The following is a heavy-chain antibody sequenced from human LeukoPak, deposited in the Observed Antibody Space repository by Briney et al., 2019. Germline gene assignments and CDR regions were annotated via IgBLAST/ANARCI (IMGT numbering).Heavy chain of an antibody. CDR1: GGSISSYY. J-gene: IGHJ6*03. D-gene: IGHD3-9*01. Sequence: KPSETLSLTCTVSGGSISSYYWSWIRQPAGKGLEWIGRIYTSGSPNYHPSLKSRVTMSVDTSKYQFSSNLGSVTAADTPLYYLARVGYDIVYYYYYMDVWGKGTTVTVSS. V-gene: IGHV4-4*07. CDR2: IYTSGSP. CDR3: ARVGYDIVYYYYYMDV.